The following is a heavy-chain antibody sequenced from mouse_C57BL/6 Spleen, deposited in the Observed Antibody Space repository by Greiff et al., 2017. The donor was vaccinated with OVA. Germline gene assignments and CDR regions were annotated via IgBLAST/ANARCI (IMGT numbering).Heavy chain of an antibody. CDR2: INYDGSST. CDR3: ARVGLGNYEDYAMDY. J-gene: IGHJ4*01. D-gene: IGHD2-1*01. V-gene: IGHV5-16*01. CDR1: GFTFSDYY. Sequence: EVQLVESEGGLVQPGSSMKLSCTASGFTFSDYYMAWVRQVPEKGLEWVANINYDGSSTYYLDSLKSRFIISRDNAKNILYLQMSSLKSEDTATYYCARVGLGNYEDYAMDYWGQGTSVTVSS.